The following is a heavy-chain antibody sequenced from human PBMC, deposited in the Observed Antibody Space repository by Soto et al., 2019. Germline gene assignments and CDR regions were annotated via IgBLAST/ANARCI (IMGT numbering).Heavy chain of an antibody. CDR2: LDSGSDYK. V-gene: IGHV3-21*01. J-gene: IGHJ4*02. CDR1: GFTFSSGQ. D-gene: IGHD5-12*01. CDR3: AVRDTYGYRADFDY. Sequence: GGYLRLSCPASGFTFSSGQMNWFRQTPGRGLEWVSSLDSGSDYKYYSESVRGRFSISRDNTRKSLYLHMDNLRAADTAVYYVAVRDTYGYRADFDYWSQGTLV.